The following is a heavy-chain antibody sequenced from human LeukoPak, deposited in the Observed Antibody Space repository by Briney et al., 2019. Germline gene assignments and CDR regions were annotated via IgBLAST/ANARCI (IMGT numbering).Heavy chain of an antibody. V-gene: IGHV4-39*01. CDR3: ARLSDGDY. J-gene: IGHJ4*02. Sequence: SETLSLTCTVSGGSISSSSYYWGWIRQPPGKGLEWIGSIYYSGSTYYNLSLKSRVTISVDTSKNQFSLKLSSVTAADTAVYYCARLSDGDYWGQGTLVTVSS. D-gene: IGHD3-16*02. CDR2: IYYSGST. CDR1: GGSISSSSYY.